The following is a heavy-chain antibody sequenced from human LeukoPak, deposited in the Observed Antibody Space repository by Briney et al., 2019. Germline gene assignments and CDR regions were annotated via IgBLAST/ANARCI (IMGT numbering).Heavy chain of an antibody. D-gene: IGHD3-9*01. CDR3: PRGVLRFFDWSHDAFDV. J-gene: IGHJ3*01. CDR2: ISASGGRT. Sequence: GGSLRLSCAASGFTFSSYAMTWVRQAPGKGLEWVSAISASGGRTYYADSVKGRFTISRDNSMNTLYLQMNSLRAEDTAVYYCPRGVLRFFDWSHDAFDVWGQGTMVTVSS. V-gene: IGHV3-23*01. CDR1: GFTFSSYA.